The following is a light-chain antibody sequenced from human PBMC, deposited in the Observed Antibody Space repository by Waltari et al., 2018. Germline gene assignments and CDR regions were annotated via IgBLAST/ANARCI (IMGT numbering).Light chain of an antibody. CDR1: QSISKL. Sequence: DIQMTQSPSTLSASVVDRFNITCRASQSISKLLAWYQQKPGKAPKLLIYKASTLESGVPSRFGGSGSGTEFTLTISSLQPDDFATYYCQQYNSYSLLTFGGGTKVEIK. CDR2: KAS. V-gene: IGKV1-5*03. CDR3: QQYNSYSLLT. J-gene: IGKJ4*01.